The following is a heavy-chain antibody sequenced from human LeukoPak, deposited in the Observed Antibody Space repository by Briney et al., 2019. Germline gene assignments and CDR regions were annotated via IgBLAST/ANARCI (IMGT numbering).Heavy chain of an antibody. CDR2: MNPNSGNT. Sequence: GASVKVSCKASGYTFTNYDINWVRQATGQGLEWMGWMNPNSGNTGYAQKFQGRVTITADKSTSTAYMELSSLRSEDTAVYYCARDGDFWSGYTDYWGQGTLVTVSS. V-gene: IGHV1-8*01. CDR3: ARDGDFWSGYTDY. J-gene: IGHJ4*02. CDR1: GYTFTNYD. D-gene: IGHD3-3*01.